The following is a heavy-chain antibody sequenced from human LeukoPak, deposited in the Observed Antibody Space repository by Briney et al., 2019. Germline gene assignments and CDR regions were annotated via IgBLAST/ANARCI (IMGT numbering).Heavy chain of an antibody. Sequence: GGSLRLSCIASGFTFSNYGMNWVRQAPGKGLEWVSAISAAGGSTYYADSVKGRFTISRDNFQNTLYLQMNSLRAEDTAVYYCARVGSSYYYYYYIDVWAKGTTVTVSS. CDR1: GFTFSNYG. V-gene: IGHV3-23*01. CDR2: ISAAGGST. CDR3: ARVGSSYYYYYYIDV. J-gene: IGHJ6*03. D-gene: IGHD1-26*01.